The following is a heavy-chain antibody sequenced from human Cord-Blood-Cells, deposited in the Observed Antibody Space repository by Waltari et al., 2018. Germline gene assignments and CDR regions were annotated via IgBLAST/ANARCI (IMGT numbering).Heavy chain of an antibody. CDR2: ISAYNGNT. CDR1: GYTFTSYG. CDR3: ARSCSSTSCYYYYYYGMDV. D-gene: IGHD2-2*01. Sequence: QVQLVQSGAEVKKPGASVKVSCKASGYTFTSYGISWVRQAPGQGLEWMGWISAYNGNTNYAQKLQGRVTMTTDTSTSTADMELRSLRSDDTAVYYCARSCSSTSCYYYYYYGMDVWGQGTTVTVSS. V-gene: IGHV1-18*01. J-gene: IGHJ6*02.